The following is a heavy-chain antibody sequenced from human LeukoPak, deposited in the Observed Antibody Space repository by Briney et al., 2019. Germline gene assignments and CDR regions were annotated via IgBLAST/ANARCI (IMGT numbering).Heavy chain of an antibody. CDR3: GTMVRGLDAFDI. Sequence: PSETLSLTCTVSGGSISSYYWSWIRQPPGKGLEWIGYIYYSGSTNYNPSLKSRVTISVDTSKNQFSLKLSSVTAADTAVYYCGTMVRGLDAFDIWGQGTMVTVSS. V-gene: IGHV4-59*01. CDR1: GGSISSYY. J-gene: IGHJ3*02. CDR2: IYYSGST. D-gene: IGHD3-10*01.